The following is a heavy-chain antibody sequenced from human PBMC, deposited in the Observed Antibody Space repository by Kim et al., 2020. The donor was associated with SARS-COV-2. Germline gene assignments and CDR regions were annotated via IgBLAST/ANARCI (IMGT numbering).Heavy chain of an antibody. Sequence: SETLSLTCAVYGASFSSHSWSWIRQSPGKGLEYIGEANQAGNVYYNPSLQSRVTITIDTSKSQFSLRLTSVTAADTAIYYCARAVREVRGLQRKYSGLDVWGQGTTVTVTS. CDR2: ANQAGNV. J-gene: IGHJ6*02. CDR3: ARAVREVRGLQRKYSGLDV. CDR1: GASFSSHS. D-gene: IGHD6-19*01. V-gene: IGHV4-34*01.